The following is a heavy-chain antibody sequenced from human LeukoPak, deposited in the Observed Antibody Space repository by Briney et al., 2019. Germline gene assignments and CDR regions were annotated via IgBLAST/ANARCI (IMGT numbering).Heavy chain of an antibody. CDR2: IYTSGSS. CDR1: GVSISSYY. V-gene: IGHV4-4*07. J-gene: IGHJ6*03. D-gene: IGHD3-10*01. Sequence: ASETLSLTCTGSGVSISSYYWRWLRQPAGKGLEWIGRIYTSGSSNYKPSLKSGLNFSEDTSETQFSRRRRSVNEADTAVYYCRTQPSGSYYNYYYFYMDVWGKGTPVTISS. CDR3: RTQPSGSYYNYYYFYMDV.